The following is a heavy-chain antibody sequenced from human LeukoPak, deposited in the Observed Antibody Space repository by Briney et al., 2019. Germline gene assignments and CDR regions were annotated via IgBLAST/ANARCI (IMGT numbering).Heavy chain of an antibody. Sequence: PGGSLRLSCAASGFTFDDYAMHWVRQPPGKGLEGVSGISWNSDNIAFADFVKGRFTISRDNAKNSLYLQMNSLRVEDTALYFCARKIESGAAHYFDYWGQGTLVTVSS. CDR2: ISWNSDNI. CDR3: ARKIESGAAHYFDY. J-gene: IGHJ4*02. D-gene: IGHD5-12*01. CDR1: GFTFDDYA. V-gene: IGHV3-9*01.